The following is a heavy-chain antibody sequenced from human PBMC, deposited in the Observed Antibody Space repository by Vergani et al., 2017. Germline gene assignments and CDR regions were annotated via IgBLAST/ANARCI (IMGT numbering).Heavy chain of an antibody. D-gene: IGHD2-21*01. J-gene: IGHJ6*02. Sequence: VQLQESGPGLVKPSQTLSLTCTVSGGSISSGDYYWSWIRQPPGKGLEWVGRIKSTFDRGTTDYAAAVKGRFTISRDDSKNTLFLQMNGLKTEDIGVYYCTTDPRYCGDGSCYWLRDHHYYGMDVWGQGTTVTVSS. V-gene: IGHV3-15*07. CDR3: TTDPRYCGDGSCYWLRDHHYYGMDV. CDR2: IKSTFDRGTT. CDR1: GGSISSGDYY.